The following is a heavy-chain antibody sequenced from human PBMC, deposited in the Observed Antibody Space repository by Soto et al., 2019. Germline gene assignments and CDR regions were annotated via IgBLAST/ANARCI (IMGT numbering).Heavy chain of an antibody. CDR3: EREKWLVGYYYYYGMDV. CDR1: GYTFTSYD. CDR2: MNPNSGNT. D-gene: IGHD6-19*01. J-gene: IGHJ6*02. V-gene: IGHV1-8*01. Sequence: ASVKVSCKASGYTFTSYDINWVRQATGQGLEWMGWMNPNSGNTGYAQKFQGRVTTTRNTSISTAYMELSSLRSEDTAVYYCEREKWLVGYYYYYGMDVWGQRTTVTVSS.